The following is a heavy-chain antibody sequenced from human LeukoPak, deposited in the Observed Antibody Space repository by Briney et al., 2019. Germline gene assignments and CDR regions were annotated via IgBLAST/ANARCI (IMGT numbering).Heavy chain of an antibody. CDR3: AREIRPSPFVD. CDR2: INDSGST. CDR1: GGSLGDNF. D-gene: IGHD2-2*01. Sequence: PSETLSLTCAVYGGSLGDNFWSWIRQPPGKGLEWIGEINDSGSTNLNPALNSRVAMSVDSSRNQFSLRLSSVTAADTAVYYCAREIRPSPFVDWGQGTLVTVSS. V-gene: IGHV4-34*01. J-gene: IGHJ4*02.